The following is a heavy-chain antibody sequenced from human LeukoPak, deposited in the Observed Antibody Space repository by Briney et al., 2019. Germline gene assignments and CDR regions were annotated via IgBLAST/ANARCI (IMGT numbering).Heavy chain of an antibody. CDR1: GYSFTSYW. J-gene: IGHJ4*02. CDR2: IYPGDSDT. D-gene: IGHD3-3*01. CDR3: AIKFWSGYYTFDY. Sequence: GESLKISCKGSGYSFTSYWIGWVRQMPGKGLEWMGIIYPGDSDTRYSPSFQGQVTISADKSISTAYLQWSSLKASDTATYYCAIKFWSGYYTFDYWGQGTLVTVSS. V-gene: IGHV5-51*01.